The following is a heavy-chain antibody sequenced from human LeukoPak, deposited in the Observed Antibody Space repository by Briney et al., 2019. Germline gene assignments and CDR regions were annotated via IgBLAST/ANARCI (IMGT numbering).Heavy chain of an antibody. Sequence: SETLSLTCTVSGGSISSYYWSWIRQPPGKGLEWIGYIYYSGSTNYNPSLKSRVTISVDTSKNQSSLKLSSVTAADTAVYYCARDGYGIKYYYYGMDVWGQGTTVTVSS. CDR1: GGSISSYY. CDR3: ARDGYGIKYYYYGMDV. CDR2: IYYSGST. V-gene: IGHV4-59*01. D-gene: IGHD5-18*01. J-gene: IGHJ6*02.